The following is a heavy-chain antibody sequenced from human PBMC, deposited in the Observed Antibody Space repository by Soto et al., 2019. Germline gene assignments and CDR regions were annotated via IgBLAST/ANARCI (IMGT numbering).Heavy chain of an antibody. CDR1: NYSISSGYY. J-gene: IGHJ4*02. CDR2: MYHSGTT. Sequence: PSETLSLTCTVSNYSISSGYYWGWIRQSPGEGLEWIVSMYHSGTTYYNPSIKSRVTISIDTSKNQFSLKLTSVTSADTAVYFCARVAFGPIDYWGQGTLVTVSS. D-gene: IGHD3-16*01. CDR3: ARVAFGPIDY. V-gene: IGHV4-38-2*02.